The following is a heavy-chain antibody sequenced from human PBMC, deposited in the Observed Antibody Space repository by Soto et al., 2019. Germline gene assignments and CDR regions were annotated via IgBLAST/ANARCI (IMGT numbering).Heavy chain of an antibody. Sequence: SETLSLTCTVSGGSLSKYYWSWTRQPPGKGLEWIGYIYYAGSTTYNPSLKSRVTISLDTSKNQVYLKLDSVTAADTAVYYCARLGGYYQALDSWGQGTLVTVSS. CDR3: ARLGGYYQALDS. D-gene: IGHD3-22*01. CDR1: GGSLSKYY. CDR2: IYYAGST. J-gene: IGHJ4*02. V-gene: IGHV4-59*08.